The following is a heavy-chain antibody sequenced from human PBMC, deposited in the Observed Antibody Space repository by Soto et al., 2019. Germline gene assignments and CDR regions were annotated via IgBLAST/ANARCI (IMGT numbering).Heavy chain of an antibody. J-gene: IGHJ4*02. CDR1: GFTFSSYG. V-gene: IGHV3-33*01. Sequence: QVQLVESGGGVVQPGRSLRLSCAASGFTFSSYGMHWVRQAPGKGLEWVAVIWYDGSNKYYADSVKGRFTISRDNSKNPLYLQMNSLRAEDTAVYYCARRGDPFDYWGQGTLVTVSS. D-gene: IGHD2-21*02. CDR2: IWYDGSNK. CDR3: ARRGDPFDY.